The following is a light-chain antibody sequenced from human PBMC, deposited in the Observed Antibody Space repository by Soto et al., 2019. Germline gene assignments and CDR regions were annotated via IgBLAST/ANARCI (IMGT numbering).Light chain of an antibody. CDR1: QSVSSY. CDR3: QQRSNWPFT. V-gene: IGKV3-11*01. CDR2: DAS. J-gene: IGKJ3*01. Sequence: EIVLTQSPATLSLSPGERATLSCRASQSVSSYLAWYQQKPGQAPRLLIYDASNRATGIPARFSGSGSGKDFTLTISSLEPEDFAVYYCQQRSNWPFTLGPGTKVDIK.